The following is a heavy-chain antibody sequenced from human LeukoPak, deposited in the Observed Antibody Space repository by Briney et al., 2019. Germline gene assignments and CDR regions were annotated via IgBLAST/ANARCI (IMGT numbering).Heavy chain of an antibody. CDR3: AREMYYYGSGSYPNNYDGFDI. V-gene: IGHV4-30-4*08. J-gene: IGHJ3*02. CDR2: IYYSGST. Sequence: SQTLSLTCTVSGGSISSGDYYWSWIRQPPGKGLEWIGYIYYSGSTYYNPSLKSRVTISVDTSKNQFSLKLNSVTAADTAVYYCAREMYYYGSGSYPNNYDGFDISRQGTMVTVSS. D-gene: IGHD3-10*01. CDR1: GGSISSGDYY.